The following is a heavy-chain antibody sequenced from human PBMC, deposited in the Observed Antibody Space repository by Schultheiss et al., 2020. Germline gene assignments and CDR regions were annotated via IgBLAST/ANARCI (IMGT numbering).Heavy chain of an antibody. J-gene: IGHJ6*04. CDR2: ISSSSSYI. D-gene: IGHD2-2*01. CDR3: ARDGIGSTSPQKGMDV. V-gene: IGHV3-21*01. CDR1: GFTFSSYS. Sequence: GGFLRLSCAASGFTFSSYSMNWVRQAPGKGLEWVSSISSSSSYIYYADSVKGRFTISRDNAKNSLYLQMNSLRAEDTAVYYCARDGIGSTSPQKGMDVWGKGTTVTVSS.